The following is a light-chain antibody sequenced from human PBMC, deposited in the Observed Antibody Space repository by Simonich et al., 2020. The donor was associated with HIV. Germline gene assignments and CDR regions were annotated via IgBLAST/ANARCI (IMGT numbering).Light chain of an antibody. CDR3: QQYGSSPPYT. CDR2: DAS. V-gene: IGKV3-20*01. Sequence: IVLTQSPGTLSLFPGERATLSCRAIQSVISSYLAWYQQKPGLTPRFLIYDASSRATGIPDRFSGSWSGTDFTLTISRLETEDFAVYYCQQYGSSPPYTFGQGTKLEIK. J-gene: IGKJ2*01. CDR1: QSVISSY.